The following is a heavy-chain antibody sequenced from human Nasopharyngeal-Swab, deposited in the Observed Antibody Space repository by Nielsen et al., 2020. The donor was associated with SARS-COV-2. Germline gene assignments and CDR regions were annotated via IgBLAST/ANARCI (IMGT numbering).Heavy chain of an antibody. Sequence: ASVKVSCKASGYPFNTYYMHWVRQAPGQGPEWMGLIIPSGGSTTYAQRLQGRVTMTRDTSTTTFYMELSSLRFEDTAMYYCARDEVGTGYWTGYGMDVWGQGTTVTVS. V-gene: IGHV1-46*02. CDR3: ARDEVGTGYWTGYGMDV. D-gene: IGHD3/OR15-3a*01. CDR1: GYPFNTYY. J-gene: IGHJ6*02. CDR2: IIPSGGST.